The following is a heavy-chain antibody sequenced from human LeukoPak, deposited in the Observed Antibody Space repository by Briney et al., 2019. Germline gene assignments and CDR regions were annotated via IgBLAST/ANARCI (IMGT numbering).Heavy chain of an antibody. CDR3: AGHGTSFNGSAYYTWWGEWRHNGMDV. J-gene: IGHJ6*02. D-gene: IGHD3-22*01. Sequence: ASVKVSCKASGYTFTDYYIHWVRQAPGQGLEWMGWLSPNNGGTNFAQKFQGRVAMARDTSISTAYMELTRLRFDDTAVYYCAGHGTSFNGSAYYTWWGEWRHNGMDVWGQGTTITVSS. CDR2: LSPNNGGT. V-gene: IGHV1-2*02. CDR1: GYTFTDYY.